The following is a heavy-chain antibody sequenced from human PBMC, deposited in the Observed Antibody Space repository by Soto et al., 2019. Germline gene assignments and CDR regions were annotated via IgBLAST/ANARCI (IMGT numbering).Heavy chain of an antibody. CDR2: IYYTGST. Sequence: TSETLSLTCTVSGGSISSGGYYGSWIRQHPGKGLEWIGYIYYTGSTYYNPSLKSRVTISVDTSKNQFSLKLTSVTAADTAVYYCARDEEVNYADYGGSDHYYGMDVWCQGTTVT. D-gene: IGHD4-17*01. V-gene: IGHV4-31*03. CDR3: ARDEEVNYADYGGSDHYYGMDV. J-gene: IGHJ6*02. CDR1: GGSISSGGYY.